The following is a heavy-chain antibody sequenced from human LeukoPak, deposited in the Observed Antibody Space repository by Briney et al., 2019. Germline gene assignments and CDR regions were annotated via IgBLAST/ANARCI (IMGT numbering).Heavy chain of an antibody. V-gene: IGHV4-38-2*02. D-gene: IGHD3-10*01. J-gene: IGHJ5*01. CDR3: TKRPLSYFDS. Sequence: SETLSLTCSVSGYSINSDYYWGWVRQPPGKGLEWIGGISYRGTTYHNPSLKSRVTISFDTSKNQFSLKLSSVTAADTAVYYCTKRPLSYFDSWGQGTLVTVSS. CDR2: ISYRGTT. CDR1: GYSINSDYY.